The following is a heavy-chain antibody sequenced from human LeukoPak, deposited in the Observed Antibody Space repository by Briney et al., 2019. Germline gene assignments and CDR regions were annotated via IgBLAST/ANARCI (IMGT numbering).Heavy chain of an antibody. CDR2: ISSSGSTI. J-gene: IGHJ4*02. V-gene: IGHV3-11*01. CDR1: GFTFSDYY. CDR3: ARERRGYSSGWYYFDY. Sequence: KSGGSLRLSCAASGFTFSDYYMSWIRQAPGKGLEWVSYISSSGSTIYYADSVRGRFTISRDNAKNSLCLQMNSLRAEDTAVYYCARERRGYSSGWYYFDYWGQGTLVTVSS. D-gene: IGHD6-19*01.